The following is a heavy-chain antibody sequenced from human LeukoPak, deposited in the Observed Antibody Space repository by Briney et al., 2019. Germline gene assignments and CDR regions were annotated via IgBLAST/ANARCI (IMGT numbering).Heavy chain of an antibody. Sequence: GGSLRLSCVGSGFSFSTYDMGWVRQTPGKGLEWVSAISTTGGYTEDADSVKGRFTISRDNSQNTLFLQLHSLRAEDTAVYHCAKKPATIKFPFDIWGQGTLVTLSP. V-gene: IGHV3-23*01. D-gene: IGHD5-12*01. CDR1: GFSFSTYD. CDR3: AKKPATIKFPFDI. J-gene: IGHJ4*02. CDR2: ISTTGGYT.